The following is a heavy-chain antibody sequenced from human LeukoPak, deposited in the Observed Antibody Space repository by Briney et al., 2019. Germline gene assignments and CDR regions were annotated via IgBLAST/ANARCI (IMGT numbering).Heavy chain of an antibody. CDR1: GFIFSNYN. V-gene: IGHV3-48*01. J-gene: IGHJ4*02. CDR3: VRDTIGDWNYDRWTYDFDY. Sequence: GGSLRLSCAASGFIFSNYNMNWVRQAPGKGLEWLSFIISGSSNIYYADSVKGRFTISRDNAKNSLYLQMNSLKAEDTAVYYCVRDTIGDWNYDRWTYDFDYWGQGTLVTVSS. D-gene: IGHD1-7*01. CDR2: IISGSSNI.